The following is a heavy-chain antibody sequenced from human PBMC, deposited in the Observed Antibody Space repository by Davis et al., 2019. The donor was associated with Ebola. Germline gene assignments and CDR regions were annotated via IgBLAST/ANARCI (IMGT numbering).Heavy chain of an antibody. Sequence: MPSETLSLTCTVSGGSISSGGYYWSWIRQHPEKGLEWLGYISYSGSTYYNPSLKSRVTISVDTSKKQLSLKLSSVTPADTAVYYCVRGYSGSYGRFDPWGQGTLVTVSS. CDR3: VRGYSGSYGRFDP. J-gene: IGHJ5*02. CDR1: GGSISSGGYY. D-gene: IGHD1-26*01. CDR2: ISYSGST. V-gene: IGHV4-61*08.